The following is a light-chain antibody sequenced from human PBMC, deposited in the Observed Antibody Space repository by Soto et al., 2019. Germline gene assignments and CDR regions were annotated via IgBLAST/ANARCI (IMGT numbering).Light chain of an antibody. CDR3: YSYAGRNIWV. Sequence: QAVVAQPPSASGSPGQSVTISCTGSGSDIDAYNFVSWYQQHPGKAPKLMIFGVTERPSGVPDRFSGSKSGNTASLTVSGLQADDEAVYYCYSYAGRNIWVFGGGTKVTVL. CDR1: GSDIDAYNF. V-gene: IGLV2-8*01. CDR2: GVT. J-gene: IGLJ3*02.